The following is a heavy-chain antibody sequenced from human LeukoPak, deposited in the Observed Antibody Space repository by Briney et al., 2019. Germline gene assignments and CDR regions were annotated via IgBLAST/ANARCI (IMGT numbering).Heavy chain of an antibody. CDR2: ISSSSSTI. CDR3: ARSMAAAANYYYYYMDV. Sequence: GGSLRLSCAASGFTFSSFSMNWVRQAPGKGLEWVSYISSSSSTIYYADPVKGRFTISRDNAKNSLYLQMHSLRAEDTAVYYCARSMAAAANYYYYYMDVWGKGTTVTVSS. J-gene: IGHJ6*03. V-gene: IGHV3-48*01. D-gene: IGHD6-13*01. CDR1: GFTFSSFS.